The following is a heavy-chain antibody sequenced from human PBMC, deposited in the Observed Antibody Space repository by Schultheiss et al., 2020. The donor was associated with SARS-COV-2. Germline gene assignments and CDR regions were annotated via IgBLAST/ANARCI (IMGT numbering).Heavy chain of an antibody. CDR1: GGTFSSYA. D-gene: IGHD4-11*01. V-gene: IGHV1-69*04. CDR3: ARSPDYWNFDS. Sequence: SVKVSCKASGGTFSSYAISWVRQAPGQGLEWMGRIIPILGIANYAQKFQGRVTITADKSTSTAYMELSSLRSDDTAVYYCARSPDYWNFDSWGQGTLVTVSS. J-gene: IGHJ4*02. CDR2: IIPILGIA.